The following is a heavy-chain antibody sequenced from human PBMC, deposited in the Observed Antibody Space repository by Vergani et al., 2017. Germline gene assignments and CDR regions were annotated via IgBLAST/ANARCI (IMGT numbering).Heavy chain of an antibody. CDR3: AKDRVPAAKTLYYFDY. J-gene: IGHJ4*02. V-gene: IGHV3-30*18. D-gene: IGHD2-2*01. CDR2: ISYDGSNT. Sequence: QVQLVESGGGVVQPGRSLRLSCAASGFTFSSYGMHWVRQAPGKGLEWVAVISYDGSNTYYADSVKGRFTISRDKSKNTLYLQMNSLRAEDTAVYYCAKDRVPAAKTLYYFDYWGQGTLVTVSS. CDR1: GFTFSSYG.